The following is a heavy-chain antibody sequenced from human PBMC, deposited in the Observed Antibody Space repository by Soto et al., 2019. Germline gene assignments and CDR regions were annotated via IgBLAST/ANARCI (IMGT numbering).Heavy chain of an antibody. CDR3: MKAHESGDFLGMSV. D-gene: IGHD3-10*01. CDR2: MYKTGET. Sequence: SETLSLTCTVSGGSVSTGMKYWGWVRQPPGKALEFIGYMYKTGETLLNSSLKSRVTLSMETSKNQFSLTLSSVTAADTAVYFCMKAHESGDFLGMSVWGPGTTVTVSS. CDR1: GGSVSTGMKY. J-gene: IGHJ6*02. V-gene: IGHV4-61*01.